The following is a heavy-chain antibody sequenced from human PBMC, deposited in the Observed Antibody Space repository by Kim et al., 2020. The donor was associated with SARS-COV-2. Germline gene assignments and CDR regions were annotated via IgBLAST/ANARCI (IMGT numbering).Heavy chain of an antibody. Sequence: GESLKISCKGSGYSFTSYWISWVRQMPGKGLEWMGRIDPSDSYTNYSPSFQGHVTISADKSISTAYLQWSSLKASDTAMYYCARHDGYRSYDSSGFKVGDAFDIWGQGTMVTVSS. J-gene: IGHJ3*02. CDR1: GYSFTSYW. D-gene: IGHD3-22*01. CDR3: ARHDGYRSYDSSGFKVGDAFDI. CDR2: IDPSDSYT. V-gene: IGHV5-10-1*01.